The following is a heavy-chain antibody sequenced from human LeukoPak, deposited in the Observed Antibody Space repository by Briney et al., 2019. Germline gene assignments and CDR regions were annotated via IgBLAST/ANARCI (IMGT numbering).Heavy chain of an antibody. CDR2: ISISGSTI. J-gene: IGHJ4*02. Sequence: GGSLRLSCAASGFPFSSYEMNWVRQAPGKGLEWVSYISISGSTIYYADSVKGRFTISRDNAKNSLYVQMNSLRAEDTAVYYCARTPYYDFWSGYSFDYWGQGTLVTVSS. D-gene: IGHD3-3*01. CDR1: GFPFSSYE. V-gene: IGHV3-48*03. CDR3: ARTPYYDFWSGYSFDY.